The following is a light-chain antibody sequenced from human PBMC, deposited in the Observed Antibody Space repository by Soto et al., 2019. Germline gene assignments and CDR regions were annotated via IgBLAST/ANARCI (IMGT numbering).Light chain of an antibody. CDR1: SSDVGGYNY. CDR3: SSSTSSSTLPYV. CDR2: DVS. V-gene: IGLV2-14*01. Sequence: QSALTQPASVSGSPGQSITISCTGTSSDVGGYNYVSWYQQHPGKDPKLMIYDVSNRPSGVSNRFSGSKSGHTASLTISGLQAEDEADYYCSSSTSSSTLPYVFGTGTKLTVL. J-gene: IGLJ1*01.